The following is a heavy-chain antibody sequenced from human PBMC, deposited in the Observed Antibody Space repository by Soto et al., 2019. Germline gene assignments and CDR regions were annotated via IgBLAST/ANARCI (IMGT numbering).Heavy chain of an antibody. CDR2: IYPGDSDT. CDR3: ARHGGYCSITSCYSKWFDP. D-gene: IGHD2-2*01. V-gene: IGHV5-51*01. CDR1: GCSFTSYW. J-gene: IGHJ5*02. Sequence: GESLKISCKGSGCSFTSYWIGWVRQMPGKGLEWMGIIYPGDSDTRYSPSFQGQVTISADKSISTAYLQWSSLKASDTAMYYCARHGGYCSITSCYSKWFDPWGPATLLTVSS.